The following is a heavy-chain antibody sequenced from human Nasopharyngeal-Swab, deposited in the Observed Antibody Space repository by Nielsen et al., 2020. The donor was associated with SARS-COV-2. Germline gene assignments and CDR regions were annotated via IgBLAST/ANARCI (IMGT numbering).Heavy chain of an antibody. Sequence: GESLKISCAASGFSFDSYIMNWVRQAPGKGLEWVSSITSTGAYIYYGGSVKGRFTISRDNARKSLYLQMNSLRAEDTAVYYCAKARRTDTYGFECFDYWGQGTLVTVSS. D-gene: IGHD5-18*01. CDR2: ITSTGAYI. CDR1: GFSFDSYI. V-gene: IGHV3-21*04. CDR3: AKARRTDTYGFECFDY. J-gene: IGHJ4*02.